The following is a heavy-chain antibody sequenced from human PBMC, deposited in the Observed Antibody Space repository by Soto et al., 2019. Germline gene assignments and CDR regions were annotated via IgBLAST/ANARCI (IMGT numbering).Heavy chain of an antibody. CDR1: GGSIDSGAFS. V-gene: IGHV4-30-2*01. J-gene: IGHJ4*02. CDR3: ARIHWAQSSLDY. Sequence: KPSETLSLTCAVSGGSIDSGAFSLSWIRQPPGKGLEWIGCVTHSGTAYSIPSLNGRLTLSVDSSQTQFSLKLTSVTAADSAFYYCARIHWAQSSLDYWGRGILVTVSS. CDR2: VTHSGTA. D-gene: IGHD6-19*01.